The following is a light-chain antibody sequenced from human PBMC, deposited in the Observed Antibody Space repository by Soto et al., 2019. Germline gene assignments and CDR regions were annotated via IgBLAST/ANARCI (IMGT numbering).Light chain of an antibody. J-gene: IGLJ2*01. CDR1: SSNIGAGYD. CDR3: QSYDSSLSAVV. V-gene: IGLV1-40*01. Sequence: QSVLTQPPSMSGAPGQRVTISCTGSSSNIGAGYDVHWYQQLPGTAPKLLIYGNSNRPSGVPDRFSGPKSGTSASLAITGLQAEDEADYYCQSYDSSLSAVVFGGGTKLTVL. CDR2: GNS.